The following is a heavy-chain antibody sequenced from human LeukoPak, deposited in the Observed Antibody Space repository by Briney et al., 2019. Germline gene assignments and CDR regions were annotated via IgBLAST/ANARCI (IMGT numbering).Heavy chain of an antibody. CDR3: ARGYQYDFWSGYSPLPLY. V-gene: IGHV1-8*01. J-gene: IGHJ4*02. CDR1: GYTFTSYD. CDR2: MNPNSGNT. D-gene: IGHD3-3*01. Sequence: ASVKVSCKASGYTFTSYDINWVRQATGQGLEWMGWMNPNSGNTGYAQKFQGRVTMTRNTSISTAYMELSSLRSEDTAVYYCARGYQYDFWSGYSPLPLYWGQGTLVTVSS.